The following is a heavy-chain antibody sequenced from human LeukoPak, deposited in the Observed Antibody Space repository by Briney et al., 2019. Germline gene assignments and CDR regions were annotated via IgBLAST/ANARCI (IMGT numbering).Heavy chain of an antibody. CDR1: GFTFSSYS. J-gene: IGHJ4*02. CDR2: ISSSSSYI. V-gene: IGHV3-21*01. D-gene: IGHD3-9*01. CDR3: ARDRPTLTGYHPFDY. Sequence: PGGSLRLSCAASGFTFSSYSMNWVRQAPGKGLEWVSSISSSSSYIYYADSVKGRFTISRDNAKNSLYLQMNSLRAEDTAVYYCARDRPTLTGYHPFDYWGQGTLVTVSS.